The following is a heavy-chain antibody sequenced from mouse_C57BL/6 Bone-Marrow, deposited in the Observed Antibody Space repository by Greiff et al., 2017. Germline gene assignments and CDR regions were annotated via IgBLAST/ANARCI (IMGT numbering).Heavy chain of an antibody. D-gene: IGHD6-1*01. CDR1: GYTFTNYW. J-gene: IGHJ4*01. Sequence: QVQLKQSGAELVRPGTSVKMSCKASGYTFTNYWIGWAKQRPGHGLEWIGDIYPGGGYTNYNEKFKGKATLTADKSSSTAYMQFSSLTSEDSAIYYCARDFFGSMDYWGQGTSGTVSS. CDR2: IYPGGGYT. CDR3: ARDFFGSMDY. V-gene: IGHV1-63*01.